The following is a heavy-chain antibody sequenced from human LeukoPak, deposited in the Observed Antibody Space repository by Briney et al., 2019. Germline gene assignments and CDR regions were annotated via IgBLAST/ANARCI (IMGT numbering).Heavy chain of an antibody. Sequence: GSSVKVSCKASGGTFSIYAISWVRQAPGQGLEWMGGIIPIFGTANYAQKFQGRVTITADESTSTAYMELSSLRSEDTAVYYCSQGPSGYGGNPYFDYWGQGTLVTVSS. CDR1: GGTFSIYA. D-gene: IGHD4-23*01. J-gene: IGHJ4*02. CDR2: IIPIFGTA. CDR3: SQGPSGYGGNPYFDY. V-gene: IGHV1-69*01.